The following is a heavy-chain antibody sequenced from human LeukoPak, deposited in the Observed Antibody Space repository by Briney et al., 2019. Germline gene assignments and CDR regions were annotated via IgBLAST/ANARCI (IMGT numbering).Heavy chain of an antibody. J-gene: IGHJ4*02. CDR2: ISGSGGST. CDR3: AKQDCSGGSCYGTGTDY. D-gene: IGHD2-15*01. V-gene: IGHV3-23*01. CDR1: GFTFSSYA. Sequence: SGGSLRLSCAASGFTFSSYAMSWVRQAPGKGLEWGSAISGSGGSTYYADSVKGRFTISRDNSKNTLYLQMNSLRAEDTAVYYCAKQDCSGGSCYGTGTDYWGQGTLVTVSS.